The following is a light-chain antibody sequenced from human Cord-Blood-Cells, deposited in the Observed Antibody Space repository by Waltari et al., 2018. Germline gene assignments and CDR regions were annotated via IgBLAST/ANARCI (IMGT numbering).Light chain of an antibody. J-gene: IGKJ5*01. CDR2: GAS. CDR3: QQYNNWPPIT. CDR1: QSVSSN. Sequence: EIVMTQSPATLSVSPGERATLSCRASQSVSSNLAWYQQKPGQAPRLLIYGASTRATGIPTRFRCSGSGTEFTPPISSQQSEDFAVYYCQQYNNWPPITFGQGTRLEIK. V-gene: IGKV3-15*01.